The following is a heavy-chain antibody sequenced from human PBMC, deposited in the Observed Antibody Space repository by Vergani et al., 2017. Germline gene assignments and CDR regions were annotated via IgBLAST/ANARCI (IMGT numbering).Heavy chain of an antibody. CDR2: NYYSGST. Sequence: QVQLQESGPGLVKPSQTLSLTCTVSGGSISSGGYYWSWIRQHPGKGLEWIGYNYYSGSTYYNPSLKSRVTISVDTSKNQFSLKLSAVTAADTAVYCCAGDLVAGGSSWNWYFDLWGRGTLVTVSS. CDR3: AGDLVAGGSSWNWYFDL. D-gene: IGHD6-13*01. CDR1: GGSISSGGYY. V-gene: IGHV4-31*03. J-gene: IGHJ2*01.